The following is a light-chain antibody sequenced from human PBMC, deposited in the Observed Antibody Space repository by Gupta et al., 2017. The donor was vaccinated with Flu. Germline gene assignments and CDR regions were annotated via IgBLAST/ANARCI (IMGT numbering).Light chain of an antibody. CDR3: LQYNNRTPFT. CDR1: QSVLSN. Sequence: IVMTQSPAILPASPGERATLSCRASQSVLSNLAWYQQQPGEAPRLLVNGASTRATDIPGRFSSSGSGTAYTPIISSLQSEDYAVDYCLQYNNRTPFTFGQGTRVEIK. V-gene: IGKV3-15*01. J-gene: IGKJ1*01. CDR2: GAS.